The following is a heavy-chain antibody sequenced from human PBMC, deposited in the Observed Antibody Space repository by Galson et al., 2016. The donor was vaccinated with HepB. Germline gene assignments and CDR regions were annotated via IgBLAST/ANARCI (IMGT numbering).Heavy chain of an antibody. CDR3: ARSPASGWSTDFFDY. V-gene: IGHV3-23*01. CDR1: GFTFSNSA. Sequence: SLRLSCAASGFTFSNSAMSWVRQAPGKGLEWVSIITDSGHDPYYADPLKGRFTISRDNSRNTMYLQRNGLRVEDTAVYYCARSPASGWSTDFFDYWGLGTLVTVSS. D-gene: IGHD6-19*01. J-gene: IGHJ4*02. CDR2: ITDSGHDP.